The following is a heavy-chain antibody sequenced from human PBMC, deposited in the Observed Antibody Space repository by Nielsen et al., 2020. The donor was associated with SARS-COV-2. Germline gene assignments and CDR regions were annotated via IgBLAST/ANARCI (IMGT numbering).Heavy chain of an antibody. CDR2: ISYDGSDQ. CDR1: GFTFSRFG. J-gene: IGHJ2*01. V-gene: IGHV3-30*03. CDR3: ARCRRPYHLFSGDYYWYFDL. Sequence: GESLKISCAASGFTFSRFGMHWVRQTPGRGLEWVAYISYDGSDQYYEDSLKGRFTISRDNSKNILYLQMGSLRAEDTAVYYCARCRRPYHLFSGDYYWYFDLWGRGTLVTVSS. D-gene: IGHD4-17*01.